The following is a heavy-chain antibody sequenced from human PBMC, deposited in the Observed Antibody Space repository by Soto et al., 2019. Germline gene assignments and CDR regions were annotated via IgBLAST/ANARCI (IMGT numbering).Heavy chain of an antibody. CDR3: AGCGHAYYGIEC. D-gene: IGHD2-21*01. CDR1: GFSLSTRGMC. V-gene: IGHV2-70*01. Sequence: SGPTLVNLPQPLRLTCPFSGFSLSTRGMCVSWIRQPPGKALEWLALIDWDDDKYYSTSLKTRLTISKDTSKNQVVLTMTNMDPVDTATYYCAGCGHAYYGIECWGKGNTVTVSS. CDR2: IDWDDDK. J-gene: IGHJ6*04.